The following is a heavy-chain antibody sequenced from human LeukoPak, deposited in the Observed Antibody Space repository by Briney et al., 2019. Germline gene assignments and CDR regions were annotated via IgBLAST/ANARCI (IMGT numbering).Heavy chain of an antibody. CDR3: ARQKPSTFRQYGRGRPLDS. Sequence: PSETLSLTCTVSGGSISSNYWSWIRQPPGKGLEWIGYSSYSGNSNYNPSLKSRVTILVDTSKNQFSLKLSSVTAADTAVYYCARQKPSTFRQYGRGRPLDSWGQGTLVTVSS. CDR2: SSYSGNS. CDR1: GGSISSNY. D-gene: IGHD4-11*01. J-gene: IGHJ4*02. V-gene: IGHV4-59*08.